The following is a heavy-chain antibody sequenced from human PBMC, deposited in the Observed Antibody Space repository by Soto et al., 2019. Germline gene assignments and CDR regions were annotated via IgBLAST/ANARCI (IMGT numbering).Heavy chain of an antibody. CDR3: PKDDGAAVESPGD. CDR1: GFIFDDFT. D-gene: IGHD6-13*01. CDR2: INWDGRIA. Sequence: EVQLVESGGTVIQVGGSLRLSCAASGFIFDDFTMHWVRLVPGKGLQWVSYINWDGRIAMYADSVKGRFTSSRDNPNNPLYLQMNSLRSDDTAPYYCPKDDGAAVESPGDWGHGTLGTVSS. V-gene: IGHV3-43*01. J-gene: IGHJ4*01.